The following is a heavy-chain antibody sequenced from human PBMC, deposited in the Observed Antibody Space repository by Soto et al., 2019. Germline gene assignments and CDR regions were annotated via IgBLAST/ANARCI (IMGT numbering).Heavy chain of an antibody. V-gene: IGHV3-30*18. D-gene: IGHD3-16*02. CDR3: AKDSAYDYVWGIYRYQLDY. J-gene: IGHJ4*02. CDR2: ISYDGSNK. CDR1: GFTFSSYG. Sequence: QVQLVESGGGVVQPGRSLRLSCAASGFTFSSYGMHWVRQAPGKGLEWVAVISYDGSNKYYADSVKGRFTISRDNSKNTLYLQMNSLRAEDTAVYYCAKDSAYDYVWGIYRYQLDYWGQGTLVTVSS.